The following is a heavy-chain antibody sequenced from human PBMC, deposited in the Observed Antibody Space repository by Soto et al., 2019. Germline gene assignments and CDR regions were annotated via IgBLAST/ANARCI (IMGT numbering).Heavy chain of an antibody. CDR2: IYYSGST. Sequence: SETLSLTCTVSGGSISSGGYYWSWIRQHPGKGLEWIGYIYYSGSTYYNPSLKSRVTISVDTSKNQFSLKLSSVTAADTAVYYCARAASITMIVVVNGQKSNAFDIWGQGTMVTVSS. D-gene: IGHD3-22*01. CDR1: GGSISSGGYY. CDR3: ARAASITMIVVVNGQKSNAFDI. V-gene: IGHV4-31*03. J-gene: IGHJ3*02.